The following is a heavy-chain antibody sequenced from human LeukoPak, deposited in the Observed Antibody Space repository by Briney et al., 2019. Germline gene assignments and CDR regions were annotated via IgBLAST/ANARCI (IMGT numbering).Heavy chain of an antibody. V-gene: IGHV4-34*01. D-gene: IGHD2-15*01. J-gene: IGHJ4*02. CDR2: VGHTGGT. CDR3: ARGKYYCSGDSCSPPFDY. CDR1: GVSFSDFD. Sequence: SETLSLTCAASGVSFSDFDWSWVRQTPGKGLEWIGEVGHTGGTKYNSTLKSRVTISVDTYKNQFSLKLSSVTAAETAVYYCARGKYYCSGDSCSPPFDYWGRGALVTVSS.